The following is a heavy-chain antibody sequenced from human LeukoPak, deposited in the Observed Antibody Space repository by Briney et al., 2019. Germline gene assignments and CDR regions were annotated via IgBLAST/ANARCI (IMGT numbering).Heavy chain of an antibody. Sequence: SETLSLTCTVSRGSISSYYWSWIRQPPGQGLECIGYIYYSGSTNYNPSLKSRVTISVDTSKNQFSLKLSSVTAADTAVYYCARGPSILLWFGELSWFDPCGQGTLVTVSS. CDR1: RGSISSYY. CDR3: ARGPSILLWFGELSWFDP. V-gene: IGHV4-59*01. CDR2: IYYSGST. D-gene: IGHD3-10*01. J-gene: IGHJ5*02.